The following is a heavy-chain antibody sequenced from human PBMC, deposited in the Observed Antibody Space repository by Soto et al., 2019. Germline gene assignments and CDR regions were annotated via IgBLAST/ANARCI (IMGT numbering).Heavy chain of an antibody. CDR3: AKDAPFNLIRKDYYYGMDV. V-gene: IGHV3-23*01. Sequence: EVQLLESGGGLVQPGGSLRLSCAASGFTFSSYAMSWVRQAPGKGLEWVSVISGSGGSTYYADSVKGRFTISRDNSKNTLYLQINSLRAEDTAVYYCAKDAPFNLIRKDYYYGMDVWGQGTTVTVSS. CDR1: GFTFSSYA. D-gene: IGHD1-1*01. J-gene: IGHJ6*02. CDR2: ISGSGGST.